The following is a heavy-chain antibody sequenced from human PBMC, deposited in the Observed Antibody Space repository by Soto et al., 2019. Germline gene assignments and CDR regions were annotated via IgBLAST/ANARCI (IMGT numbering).Heavy chain of an antibody. V-gene: IGHV4-39*01. CDR2: IYYSGST. CDR1: GGSIPSSSYY. D-gene: IGHD1-26*01. J-gene: IGHJ5*02. Sequence: SETLSLTCTVSGGSIPSSSYYWGWVRQPPGKGLEWIGSIYYSGSTYYNPSLKSRVTISVDTSKNQFSLKLSSVTAADTAVYYCATQEVGGTYVYTFDPWGQGTLVTVSS. CDR3: ATQEVGGTYVYTFDP.